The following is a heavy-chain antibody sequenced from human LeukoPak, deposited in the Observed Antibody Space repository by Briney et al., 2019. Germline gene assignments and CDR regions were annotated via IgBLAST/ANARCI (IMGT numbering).Heavy chain of an antibody. CDR1: GYTFTGYY. Sequence: ASVKVSCKASGYTFTGYYMHWVRQAPGQGLEWMGWINPNSGGTNYALKFQGRVTMTRDTSISTAYMELSRLRSDDTAVYYCVLAAAGLNWFDPWGQGTLVTVSS. V-gene: IGHV1-2*02. J-gene: IGHJ5*02. CDR3: VLAAAGLNWFDP. D-gene: IGHD6-13*01. CDR2: INPNSGGT.